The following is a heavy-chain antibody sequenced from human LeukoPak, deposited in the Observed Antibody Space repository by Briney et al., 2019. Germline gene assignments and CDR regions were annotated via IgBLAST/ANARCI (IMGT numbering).Heavy chain of an antibody. CDR2: MNPNSGNT. D-gene: IGHD6-19*01. CDR1: GYTFTSYD. Sequence: ASVKVSCKASGYTFTSYDINWVRQATGQGLEWMGWMNPNSGNTVYAQKFQGRVTIARNTSISTAYMDLSSLRSEDTAVYYCARRAVAYYYYYYMDVWGKGTTVTVSS. J-gene: IGHJ6*03. V-gene: IGHV1-8*03. CDR3: ARRAVAYYYYYYMDV.